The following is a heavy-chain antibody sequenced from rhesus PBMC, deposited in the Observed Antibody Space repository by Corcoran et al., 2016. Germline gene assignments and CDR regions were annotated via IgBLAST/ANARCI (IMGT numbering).Heavy chain of an antibody. V-gene: IGHV4-165*01. CDR2: IVGSIGST. CDR3: ARQRTAAAGHDY. J-gene: IGHJ4*01. Sequence: QVQLQESGPGVVKPSETLSLTCAVSGGSISGYYLWSWIRQPPGKGLEWIGHIVGSIGSTYHNPPLKCRVTISRDTSKNQFSLKLSSVTAADTAVYYCARQRTAAAGHDYWGQGVLVTVSS. CDR1: GGSISGYY. D-gene: IGHD6-25*01.